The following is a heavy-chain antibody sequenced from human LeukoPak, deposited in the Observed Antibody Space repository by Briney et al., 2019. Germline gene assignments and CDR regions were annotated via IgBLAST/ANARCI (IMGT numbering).Heavy chain of an antibody. V-gene: IGHV4-30-2*01. CDR3: ARGDGSGSGRWFDP. J-gene: IGHJ5*02. CDR2: IYHTGST. Sequence: SETLSLTCTVSGASISSGTYSWSWIRQPPGEGLEWIGYIYHTGSTYYNPSLKSRVTISVDRSKNQFSLNLNSVTAADTALYYCARGDGSGSGRWFDPWGQGTLVTVSS. D-gene: IGHD3-10*01. CDR1: GASISSGTYS.